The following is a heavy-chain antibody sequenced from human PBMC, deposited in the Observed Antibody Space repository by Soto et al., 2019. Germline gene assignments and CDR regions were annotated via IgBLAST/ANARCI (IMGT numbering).Heavy chain of an antibody. CDR1: GLTFSNYS. CDR2: MSGSSSTT. J-gene: IGHJ4*02. D-gene: IGHD1-7*01. Sequence: GSLRLSCATSGLTFSNYSMSWVRQAPGGGLEWVSSMSGSSSTTYYADSVRGRFTISRDRSKNTLYLQMSSLRAEDTALYYCAKNQERELPRVIDFWGQGTLVTVSS. V-gene: IGHV3-23*01. CDR3: AKNQERELPRVIDF.